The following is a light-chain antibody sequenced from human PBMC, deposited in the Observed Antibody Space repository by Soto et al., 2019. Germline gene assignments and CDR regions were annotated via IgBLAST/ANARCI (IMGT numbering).Light chain of an antibody. CDR2: SNN. J-gene: IGLJ1*01. Sequence: QSVLTQPPSASGTPGQRVTISCSGSSSNIGSSTVNWYQQLPGTATKLLIYSNNTRPSGVPDRFSGSKSGTSASLAISGLQSDDEADYYGAAWDASMNGYVLGTWTKLTVL. CDR1: SSNIGSST. V-gene: IGLV1-44*01. CDR3: AAWDASMNGYV.